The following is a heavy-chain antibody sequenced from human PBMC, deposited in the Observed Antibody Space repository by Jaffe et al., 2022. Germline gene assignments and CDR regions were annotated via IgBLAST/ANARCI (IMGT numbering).Heavy chain of an antibody. J-gene: IGHJ5*02. Sequence: QVQLVQSGAEVKKPGASVKVSCKASGYTFTSYDINWVRQATGQGLEWMGWMNPNSGNTGYAQKFQGRVTMTRNTSISTAYMELSSLRSEDTAVYYCARGQGPWYSSSPRDWFDPWGQGTLVTVSS. CDR3: ARGQGPWYSSSPRDWFDP. CDR1: GYTFTSYD. D-gene: IGHD6-6*01. V-gene: IGHV1-8*01. CDR2: MNPNSGNT.